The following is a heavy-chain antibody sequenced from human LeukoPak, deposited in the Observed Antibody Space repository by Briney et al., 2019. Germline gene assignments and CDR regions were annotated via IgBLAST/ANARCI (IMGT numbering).Heavy chain of an antibody. CDR3: ASHSYGSGSPFDY. CDR2: ISSSSKFL. J-gene: IGHJ4*02. V-gene: IGHV3-21*06. CDR1: GFTFSPYT. Sequence: GGSLRLSCAASGFTFSPYTMTWVRQAPGKGLEWISSISSSSKFLYYEDSVRGRFTISRDNAKNSLYLQMNSLRAEDTAVYYCASHSYGSGSPFDYWGQGTLVTVSS. D-gene: IGHD3-10*01.